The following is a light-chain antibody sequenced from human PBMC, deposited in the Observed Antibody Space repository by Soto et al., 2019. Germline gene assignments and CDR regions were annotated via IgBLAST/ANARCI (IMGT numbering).Light chain of an antibody. CDR1: QSVSSN. Sequence: EIVMTQSPATLSVSPGDRATLSCRASQSVSSNLAWYQQKPGQAPRLLIYGASTRATRIPARFSGSGSGTDFTLTISSLQSEDFAVYYCQQYNDWPPYTFGQGTNLEIK. CDR2: GAS. CDR3: QQYNDWPPYT. J-gene: IGKJ2*01. V-gene: IGKV3-15*01.